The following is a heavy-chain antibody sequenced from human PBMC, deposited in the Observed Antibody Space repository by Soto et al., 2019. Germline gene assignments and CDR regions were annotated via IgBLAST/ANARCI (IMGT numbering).Heavy chain of an antibody. CDR3: ARLNGYCISTNCHGYYGMDV. D-gene: IGHD2-2*03. CDR2: IYSSENT. Sequence: SETLSLTCTISGASVSSSTYSWGWIRQSPGQGLEWIGTIYSSENTYYNPSLLSRVTISVDTSKNEFSLKLSSVTAADTAVYYCARLNGYCISTNCHGYYGMDVWGQGTTVTVSS. CDR1: GASVSSSTYS. J-gene: IGHJ6*02. V-gene: IGHV4-39*01.